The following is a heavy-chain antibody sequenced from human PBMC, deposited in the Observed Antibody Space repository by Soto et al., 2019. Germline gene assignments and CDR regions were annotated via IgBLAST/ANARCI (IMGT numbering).Heavy chain of an antibody. CDR2: IYYSGST. CDR3: ARDTHTHRQTTYYYYGMDV. CDR1: GGSISSYY. J-gene: IGHJ6*02. V-gene: IGHV4-59*01. Sequence: SSETLSLTCTVSGGSISSYYWSWIRQPPGKGLEWIGYIYYSGSTNYNPSLKSRVTISVDTSKNQFSLKLSSVTAADTAVYYCARDTHTHRQTTYYYYGMDVWGQGTTVTVSS.